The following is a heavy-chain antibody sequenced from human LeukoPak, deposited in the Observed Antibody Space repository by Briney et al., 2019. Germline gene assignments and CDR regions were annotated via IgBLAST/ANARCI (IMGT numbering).Heavy chain of an antibody. CDR1: GYTFTGYY. CDR3: ARGGTELYDYVWGSYPAQQYYFDY. Sequence: ASVKVSCKASGYTFTGYYMHWVRQAPGQGLEWMGRINPNSGGTNYAQKFQGRVTMTRDTSISTAYMELSRLRSDDTAVYYCARGGTELYDYVWGSYPAQQYYFDYWGQGTLVTVSS. J-gene: IGHJ4*02. V-gene: IGHV1-2*06. CDR2: INPNSGGT. D-gene: IGHD3-16*02.